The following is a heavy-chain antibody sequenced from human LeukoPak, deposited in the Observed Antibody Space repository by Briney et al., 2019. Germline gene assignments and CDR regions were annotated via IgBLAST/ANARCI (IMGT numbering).Heavy chain of an antibody. CDR1: GYTFTGYY. D-gene: IGHD3-10*01. CDR3: ARDYYGSGSRNWFDP. Sequence: ASVKVSCKASGYTFTGYYMHWVRQAPGQGLEWIGRINPNGGGTNYAQKFQGRVTMTRDTSISTAYMELSRLRSDDTAVYYCARDYYGSGSRNWFDPWGQGTLVTVSS. V-gene: IGHV1-2*06. CDR2: INPNGGGT. J-gene: IGHJ5*02.